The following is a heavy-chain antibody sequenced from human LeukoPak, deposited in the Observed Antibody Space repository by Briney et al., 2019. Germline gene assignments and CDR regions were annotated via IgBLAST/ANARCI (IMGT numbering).Heavy chain of an antibody. D-gene: IGHD2-2*01. CDR1: GFTFSSYR. J-gene: IGHJ4*02. CDR3: ARGYQLPFDY. CDR2: LSGSGGST. V-gene: IGHV3-23*01. Sequence: GGSLRLSCAASGFTFSSYRMNWVRQAPGKGLEWVSGLSGSGGSTYYTDSVRGRFTISRDNSKNTLYLQMNSLRAEDTAVYYCARGYQLPFDYWGQGTLVTVSS.